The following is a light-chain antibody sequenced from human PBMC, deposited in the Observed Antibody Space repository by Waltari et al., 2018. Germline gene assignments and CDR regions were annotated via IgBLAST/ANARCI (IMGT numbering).Light chain of an antibody. CDR3: QQLNSYSLIT. CDR2: ATS. V-gene: IGKV1-9*01. J-gene: IGKJ5*01. CDR1: QGRSNY. Sequence: DIQLTQSPSLLSASVGDRVTITCRASQGRSNYLAWYQQKPGRAPKLLISATSTLQSGVPSRFSGSGSGTEFPLTISDLQPEDFTTYYCQQLNSYSLITFGQGTRLEIK.